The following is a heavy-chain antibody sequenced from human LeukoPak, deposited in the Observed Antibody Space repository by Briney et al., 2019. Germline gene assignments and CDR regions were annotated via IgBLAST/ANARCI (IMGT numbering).Heavy chain of an antibody. Sequence: PGGSLRLSCAASGFTFSTYWMHWVRQAPGKGLVWVSRVSADGSSTTYADSLKGRFTISRDNAKNTLYLQMNSLRAEDPAIYYCERGPISSNPGTWGQGTLVTVSS. V-gene: IGHV3-74*01. CDR3: ERGPISSNPGT. CDR1: GFTFSTYW. D-gene: IGHD2-2*01. CDR2: VSADGSST. J-gene: IGHJ5*02.